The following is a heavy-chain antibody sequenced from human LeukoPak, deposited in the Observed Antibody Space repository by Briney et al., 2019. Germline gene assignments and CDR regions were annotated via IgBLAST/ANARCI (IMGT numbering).Heavy chain of an antibody. V-gene: IGHV3-48*02. CDR3: ARDPLLWFGELLDDYYYYGMDV. Sequence: GGSLRLSCAASGFTFSSYSMNWVRQAPGKGLEWVSYISSSSSTIYYADSVKGRFTISRDNAKNSLYLQMNSLRDEDTAVYYCARDPLLWFGELLDDYYYYGMDVWGQGTTVTVSS. CDR1: GFTFSSYS. J-gene: IGHJ6*02. CDR2: ISSSSSTI. D-gene: IGHD3-10*01.